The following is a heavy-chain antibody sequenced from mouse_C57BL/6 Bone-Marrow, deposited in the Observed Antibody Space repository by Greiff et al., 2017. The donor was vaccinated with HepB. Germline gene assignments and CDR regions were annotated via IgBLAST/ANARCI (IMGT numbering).Heavy chain of an antibody. CDR2: IYPGSGST. CDR1: GYTFTSYW. V-gene: IGHV1-55*01. D-gene: IGHD3-3*01. CDR3: ERWDSYGCGFAY. J-gene: IGHJ3*01. Sequence: QVQLQQPGAELVKPGASVKMSCKASGYTFTSYWITWVKQRPGQGLEWIGDIYPGSGSTNYNEKFKSKATLTVDTSSSTTYIQLSSLTSEDSAVYYCERWDSYGCGFAYWGQGTLVTVSA.